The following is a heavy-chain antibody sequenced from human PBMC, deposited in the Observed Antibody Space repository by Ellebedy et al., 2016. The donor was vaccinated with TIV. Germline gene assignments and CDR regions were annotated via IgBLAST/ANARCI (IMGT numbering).Heavy chain of an antibody. CDR1: GFTFSNYC. V-gene: IGHV3-7*03. CDR3: ATGRDDDWLRHLFDY. CDR2: IKQDGSEK. D-gene: IGHD3-9*01. Sequence: GGSLRLSCAASGFTFSNYCMNWVRQAPGKGLEWVADIKQDGSEKYYGDSVKGRFTISRDNTKNSLYLEMNSLRDEDTAVYYCATGRDDDWLRHLFDYWGLGILVTVSS. J-gene: IGHJ4*02.